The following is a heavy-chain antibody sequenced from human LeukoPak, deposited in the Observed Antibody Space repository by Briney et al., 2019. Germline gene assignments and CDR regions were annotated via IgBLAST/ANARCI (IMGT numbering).Heavy chain of an antibody. D-gene: IGHD3-22*01. CDR1: GGSISSYY. CDR3: ARRGGYSRPFDY. CDR2: IYYSGST. V-gene: IGHV4-59*08. J-gene: IGHJ4*02. Sequence: SETLSLTCTVSGGSISSYYWSWIRQPPGKGLEWIGYIYYSGSTNYNPSLKSRVTISVDTSKNQFSLKLSSVTAADTAVYYCARRGGYSRPFDYWGQGTLVTVSS.